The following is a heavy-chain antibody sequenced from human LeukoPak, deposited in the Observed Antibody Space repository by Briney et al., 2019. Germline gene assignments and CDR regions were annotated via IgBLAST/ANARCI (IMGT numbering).Heavy chain of an antibody. J-gene: IGHJ4*02. CDR2: ISSNGGST. V-gene: IGHV3-64D*06. D-gene: IGHD5-18*01. CDR1: GFTFSSNA. CDR3: VKLTGYSYGYL. Sequence: GGSLRLSCSASGFTFSSNAMHWVRQAPGKGLEYVSAISSNGGSTYYADSVKGRFTISRDNSKNTLYLQMSSLRAEDTAVYYCVKLTGYSYGYLWGQGTLVTVSS.